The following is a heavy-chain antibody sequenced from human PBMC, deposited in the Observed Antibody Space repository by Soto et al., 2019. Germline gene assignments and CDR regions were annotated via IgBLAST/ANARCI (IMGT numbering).Heavy chain of an antibody. Sequence: VGSLRLSCAASGFAFSSYAMTWVRQAPGKGLEWVSGISGTGNTIDYADSVKGRFTISRDKVKKTLYLEMNSLRAEDTAVYYCAKVHSSGWTPYFDDWGQGVLVTVSS. J-gene: IGHJ4*02. CDR2: ISGTGNTI. CDR3: AKVHSSGWTPYFDD. CDR1: GFAFSSYA. D-gene: IGHD6-19*01. V-gene: IGHV3-23*01.